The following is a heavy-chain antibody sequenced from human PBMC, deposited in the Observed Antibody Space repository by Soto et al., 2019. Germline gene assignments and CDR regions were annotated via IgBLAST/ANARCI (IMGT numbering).Heavy chain of an antibody. V-gene: IGHV5-51*01. CDR2: IYPGDSDT. J-gene: IGHJ4*02. CDR1: GYGFTGYW. D-gene: IGHD3-3*01. CDR3: ARQDFYDFWSGISATDY. Sequence: GESLKISCKGSGYGFTGYWIGWVGQMRGKGLEWMGIIYPGDSDTRYSPSFQGQVTISADKSISTAYLQWSSLKASDTAMYYCARQDFYDFWSGISATDYCGKGTLVPVSS.